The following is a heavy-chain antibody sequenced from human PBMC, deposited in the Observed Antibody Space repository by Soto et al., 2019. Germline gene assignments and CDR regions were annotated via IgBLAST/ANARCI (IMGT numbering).Heavy chain of an antibody. V-gene: IGHV4-39*01. CDR3: ARRRYSYGFPDY. J-gene: IGHJ4*02. CDR2: IYYSGST. D-gene: IGHD5-18*01. CDR1: GGSISSSSYY. Sequence: SETLSLTCTVSGGSISSSSYYWGWIRQPPGKGLEWFVSIYYSGSTYYNPSLKSRVTISVDTSKNQFSLKLNSVTAADTAVYYCARRRYSYGFPDYWGQGTLVTVSS.